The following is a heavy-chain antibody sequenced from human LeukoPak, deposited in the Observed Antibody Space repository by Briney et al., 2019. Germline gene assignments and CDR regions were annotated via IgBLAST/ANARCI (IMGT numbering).Heavy chain of an antibody. CDR2: ISAYNGNT. J-gene: IGHJ4*02. CDR1: GYTFTGYY. D-gene: IGHD1-7*01. CDR3: ARLVTGTLNY. Sequence: ASVKVSCKASGYTFTGYYMHWVRQAPGQGLEWMGWISAYNGNTNYAQKLQGRVTMTTDTSTSTAYMELRSLRSDDTAVYYCARLVTGTLNYWGQGTLVTVSS. V-gene: IGHV1-18*04.